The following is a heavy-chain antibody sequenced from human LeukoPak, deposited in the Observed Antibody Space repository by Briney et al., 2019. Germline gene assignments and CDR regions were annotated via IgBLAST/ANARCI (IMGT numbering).Heavy chain of an antibody. D-gene: IGHD3-16*02. CDR2: TYYRSKWFN. J-gene: IGHJ5*01. CDR3: ARERIDSFDS. Sequence: SQTLSLTCAISGDTVSSTSGAWNWIRQSPSRGLEWLGRTYYRSKWFNDYAVSVKSRLTFSPDTSKNQVSLQLNSVIPKDTAVYYCARERIDSFDSWGQGTLVTVSS. V-gene: IGHV6-1*01. CDR1: GDTVSSTSGA.